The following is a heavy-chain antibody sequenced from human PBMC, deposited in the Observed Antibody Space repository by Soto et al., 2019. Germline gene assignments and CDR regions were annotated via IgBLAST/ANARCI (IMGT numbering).Heavy chain of an antibody. CDR2: ISGSGGST. D-gene: IGHD6-19*01. J-gene: IGHJ4*02. CDR1: GFTFSSYA. CDR3: AKEPGYSSGWGAFDY. V-gene: IGHV3-23*01. Sequence: PGGSLRLSCAASGFTFSSYAMSWVRQATGKGLEWVSAISGSGGSTYYADSVKGRFTISRDNSKNTLYLQMNSLRAEDTAVYYCAKEPGYSSGWGAFDYWGQGTLVTVSS.